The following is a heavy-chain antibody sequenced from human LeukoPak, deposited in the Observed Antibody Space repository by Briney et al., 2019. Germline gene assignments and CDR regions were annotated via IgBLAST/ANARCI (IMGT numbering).Heavy chain of an antibody. CDR2: IHHSGST. CDR3: ARQAYYYDSSGYYRNFDY. CDR1: GASISSSYW. D-gene: IGHD3-22*01. Sequence: PSETLSLTCAVSGASISSSYWWSWVRQPPGKGLEWIGEIHHSGSTKYNPSLKSRVTISVDKSKNQFSLKLSSVTAADTAVYFCARQAYYYDSSGYYRNFDYWGQGTLVTVSS. J-gene: IGHJ4*02. V-gene: IGHV4-4*02.